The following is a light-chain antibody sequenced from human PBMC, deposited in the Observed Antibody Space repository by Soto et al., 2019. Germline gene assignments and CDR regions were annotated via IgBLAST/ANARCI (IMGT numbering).Light chain of an antibody. J-gene: IGLJ2*01. V-gene: IGLV1-47*01. CDR1: SSNIGRSY. CDR3: AAWDDSLSGVV. Sequence: QSVLTQPPSASGTPGQRVTISCSGSSSNIGRSYVFCYKQLPGTAPRLLIYRNNQRPSGVPDRFAGSKSGTGASLAISGLRSDDEAVYYCAAWDDSLSGVVFGGGTKLTVL. CDR2: RNN.